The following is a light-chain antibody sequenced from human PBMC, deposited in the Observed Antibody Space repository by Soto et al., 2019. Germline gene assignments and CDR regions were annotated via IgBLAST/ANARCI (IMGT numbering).Light chain of an antibody. CDR3: STSTTSSSPVV. CDR1: SSDVGGYNY. Sequence: QSALTQPASVSGSPGQSITISCTGTSSDVGGYNYVSWYQQHPGKAPKLMIYDVSNRPSGVSNRFSGSKSGNTASLTISGVQDDEEAAYYYSTSTTSSSPVVFGGGTKLTVL. CDR2: DVS. V-gene: IGLV2-14*01. J-gene: IGLJ2*01.